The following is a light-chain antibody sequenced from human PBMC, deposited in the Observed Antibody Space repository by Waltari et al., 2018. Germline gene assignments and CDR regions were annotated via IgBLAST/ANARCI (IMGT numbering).Light chain of an antibody. CDR2: DNT. J-gene: IGLJ7*01. CDR3: GTWDSSLSGAV. CDR1: SSNIGNNY. V-gene: IGLV1-51*01. Sequence: QSVLTQPPSVSAVPGQRVTISCSGGSSNIGNNYVSWYRHFPGTAPKLLIYDNTERPSGIPGRCSCSKSCTSATLDITGRQAGDEADYDCGTWDSSLSGAVFGGGTHLTVL.